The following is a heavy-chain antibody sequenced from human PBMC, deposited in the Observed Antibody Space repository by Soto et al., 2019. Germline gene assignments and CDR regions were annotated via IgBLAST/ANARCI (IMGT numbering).Heavy chain of an antibody. CDR2: IYGSGRGI. V-gene: IGHV3-23*05. CDR3: AKDAVYNDGLWLMDH. Sequence: HPGGSLRLSCSASGLPHSSFAMMWLRQAPGKGLECVSGIYGSGRGIEYADSVKGRFTISRDNSKNTVYLQMTDLRADDTAVYYCAKDAVYNDGLWLMDHWGQGTQVTVSS. J-gene: IGHJ4*02. D-gene: IGHD3-16*01. CDR1: GLPHSSFA.